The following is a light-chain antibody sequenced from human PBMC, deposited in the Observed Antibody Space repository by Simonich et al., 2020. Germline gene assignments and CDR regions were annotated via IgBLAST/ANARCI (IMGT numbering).Light chain of an antibody. Sequence: DIQMTQSPSSLSASVGDRVTITCRASQSISRYLNWYQQKPGKVPKLLIYAASSWQSGVPSRFSGSGSGTDFTLTISSLQPEDFATYYCQQSDSTLSITFGQGTRLEIK. CDR3: QQSDSTLSIT. J-gene: IGKJ5*01. CDR2: AAS. CDR1: QSISRY. V-gene: IGKV1-39*01.